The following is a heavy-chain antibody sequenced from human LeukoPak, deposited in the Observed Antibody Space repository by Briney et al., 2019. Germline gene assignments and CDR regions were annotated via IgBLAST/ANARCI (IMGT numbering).Heavy chain of an antibody. V-gene: IGHV4-59*01. J-gene: IGHJ4*02. Sequence: SETLSLTCTVSGGSISSYYWSWIRQPPGKGLEWIGYIYYSGSTNYNPSLKSRVTISVDTSKNQFSLKLSSVTAADTAVYYCARGGRGVPIDYWGQGTLVTVSS. D-gene: IGHD3-10*01. CDR1: GGSISSYY. CDR3: ARGGRGVPIDY. CDR2: IYYSGST.